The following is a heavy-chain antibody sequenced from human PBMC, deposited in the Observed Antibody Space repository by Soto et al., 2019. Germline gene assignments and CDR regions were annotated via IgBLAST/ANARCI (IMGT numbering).Heavy chain of an antibody. D-gene: IGHD2-2*01. J-gene: IGHJ6*02. CDR3: ARYIPGVRYYGMDV. CDR1: GFTFSSYA. CDR2: ISGSGGST. Sequence: GGSLRLSCAASGFTFSSYAMSWVRQAPGKGLEWVSAISGSGGSTYYADSVKGRFTISRDNSENTLYLQMYSLRAEDTAVYYCARYIPGVRYYGMDVWGQGTTVTVSS. V-gene: IGHV3-23*01.